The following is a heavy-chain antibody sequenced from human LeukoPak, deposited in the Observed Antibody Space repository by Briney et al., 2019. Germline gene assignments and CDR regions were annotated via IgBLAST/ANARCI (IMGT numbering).Heavy chain of an antibody. D-gene: IGHD3-3*01. J-gene: IGHJ6*02. CDR1: GGSISSYY. CDR3: ARDRAYYDFWSGYGSHYYYGMDV. Sequence: PSETLSLTCTVSGGSISSYYWSWIRQPPGKGLEWIGYIYYSGSTNYNPSLKSRVTISVDTSKNQFSLKLSSVTAADTAVYYCARDRAYYDFWSGYGSHYYYGMDVWGQGTTVTVSS. V-gene: IGHV4-59*01. CDR2: IYYSGST.